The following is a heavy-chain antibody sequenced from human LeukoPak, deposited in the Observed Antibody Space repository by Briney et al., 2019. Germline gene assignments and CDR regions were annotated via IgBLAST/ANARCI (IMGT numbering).Heavy chain of an antibody. Sequence: ASVKVSCKASGYTFTSYDINWVRQATGQGLEWMGWMNPNSGNTGYAQKFQGRVTMTRDTSISTAYLVLSRLRSDDTAVYYCATGGDTYGWARHLDYWGQGTLVTVSS. D-gene: IGHD5-18*01. CDR2: MNPNSGNT. CDR1: GYTFTSYD. V-gene: IGHV1-8*02. J-gene: IGHJ4*02. CDR3: ATGGDTYGWARHLDY.